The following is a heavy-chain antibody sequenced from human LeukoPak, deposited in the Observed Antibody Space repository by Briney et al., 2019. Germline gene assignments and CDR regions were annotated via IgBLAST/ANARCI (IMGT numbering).Heavy chain of an antibody. CDR3: ARDETSSWSYHYYYYMDV. CDR1: GFTFSSYS. CDR2: ISSGSSNI. V-gene: IGHV3-21*01. J-gene: IGHJ6*03. D-gene: IGHD6-13*01. Sequence: GGSLRLSCAASGFTFSSYSMNWVRQAPGKGLEWVSSISSGSSNIHYADSVKGRFTISRDNAKNSLYLQMNSLRAEDTALYYCARDETSSWSYHYYYYMDVWGKGTTVTVSS.